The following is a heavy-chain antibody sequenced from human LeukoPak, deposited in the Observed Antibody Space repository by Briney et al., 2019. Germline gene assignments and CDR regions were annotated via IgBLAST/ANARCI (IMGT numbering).Heavy chain of an antibody. CDR2: ITSSGNTI. V-gene: IGHV3-48*03. D-gene: IGHD2-2*01. Sequence: GGSLRLSCAASGFTFSSYEMNWVRQAPGKGLEWVSYITSSGNTIYYADSVKGRFTISRDNAKNSLYLQMNSLRAEDTAVYYCARGFRYCSSTSCHALDYWGQRTLVTVSS. CDR1: GFTFSSYE. CDR3: ARGFRYCSSTSCHALDY. J-gene: IGHJ4*02.